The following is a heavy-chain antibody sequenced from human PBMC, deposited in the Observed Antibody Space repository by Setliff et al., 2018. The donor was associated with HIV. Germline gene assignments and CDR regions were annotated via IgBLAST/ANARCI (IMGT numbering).Heavy chain of an antibody. J-gene: IGHJ4*02. D-gene: IGHD4-17*01. CDR3: ARSNRLYYGGNSAPFDY. V-gene: IGHV3-30*03. CDR2: ISYDGSNK. CDR1: GFSFSSYG. Sequence: GGSLRLSCAASGFSFSSYGMHWVRQAPGKGLEWVAVISYDGSNKYYADSVKGRFTISRDNSKNTLYLQMNSLRAEDTAVYYCARSNRLYYGGNSAPFDYWGQGTLVTVSS.